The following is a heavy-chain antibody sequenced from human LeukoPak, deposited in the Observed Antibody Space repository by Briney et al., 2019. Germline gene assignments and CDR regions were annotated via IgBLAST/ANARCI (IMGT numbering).Heavy chain of an antibody. V-gene: IGHV3-30*03. J-gene: IGHJ4*02. CDR2: ISYDGSNK. CDR3: VCLASIAVAGRAADPFDY. Sequence: GGSLRLSCAASGFTFSSYGMHWVRQAPGKGLEWVAVISYDGSNKYYADSVKGRFTISRDNSKNTLYLQMNSLRAGDTAVYYCVCLASIAVAGRAADPFDYWGQGTLVTVSS. D-gene: IGHD6-19*01. CDR1: GFTFSSYG.